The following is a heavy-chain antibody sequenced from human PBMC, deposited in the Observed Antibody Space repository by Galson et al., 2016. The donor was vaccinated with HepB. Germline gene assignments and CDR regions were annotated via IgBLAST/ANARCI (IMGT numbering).Heavy chain of an antibody. CDR1: GFTFSNYA. D-gene: IGHD1/OR15-1a*01. J-gene: IGHJ4*02. CDR3: TTGGDEQEPPDDY. Sequence: SLRLSCAASGFTFSNYAMTWVRQAPGKGLEWVSSISGGGVGTYYVDSVKGRFTISRDNSKNTLYLQMISLKAEDTAVYYCTTGGDEQEPPDDYWGQGTLVTVSS. V-gene: IGHV3-23*01. CDR2: ISGGGVGT.